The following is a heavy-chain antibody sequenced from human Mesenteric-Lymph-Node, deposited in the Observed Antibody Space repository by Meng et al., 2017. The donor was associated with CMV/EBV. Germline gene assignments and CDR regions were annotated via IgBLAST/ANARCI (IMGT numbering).Heavy chain of an antibody. D-gene: IGHD6-13*01. J-gene: IGHJ4*02. CDR1: GFTFSTYV. CDR3: AKGGDSSSWSRYFDY. Sequence: GESLKISCAASGFTFSTYVMNWVRQAPGKGLEWVSTISGSGSSTYYADSVKGRFTISRDNSKNTLYLQMNSLRAEDTAVYYCAKGGDSSSWSRYFDYWGQGSLVTVSS. V-gene: IGHV3-23*01. CDR2: ISGSGSST.